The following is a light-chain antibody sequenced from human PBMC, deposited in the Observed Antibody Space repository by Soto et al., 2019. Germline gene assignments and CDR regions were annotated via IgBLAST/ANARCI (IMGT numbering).Light chain of an antibody. Sequence: DIPMTPSPATLYASVGDRVTITCRASHTISSWLAWYQQKPGQVPKLLLYKVSTLESGVPSRFSGSGSGTEFALTISSLQPDDFAMYYCQQYDDYSFTVGQGTKLESK. CDR1: HTISSW. CDR3: QQYDDYSFT. J-gene: IGKJ2*01. CDR2: KVS. V-gene: IGKV1-5*03.